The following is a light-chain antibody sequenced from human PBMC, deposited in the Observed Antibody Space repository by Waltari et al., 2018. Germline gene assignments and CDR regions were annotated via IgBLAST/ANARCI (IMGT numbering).Light chain of an antibody. J-gene: IGLJ3*02. CDR3: GGWDDSLNGWV. CDR2: RNN. CDR1: NSNIGNNH. V-gene: IGLV1-47*01. Sequence: QSVMTQPPSASGTPGQRVTISCSGSNSNIGNNHVYWYQQLPGAAPKLLIYRNNQRPSGVPDRFSVSKSGTSASLAISGLRCEDEGDYYCGGWDDSLNGWVFGGGTKLTVL.